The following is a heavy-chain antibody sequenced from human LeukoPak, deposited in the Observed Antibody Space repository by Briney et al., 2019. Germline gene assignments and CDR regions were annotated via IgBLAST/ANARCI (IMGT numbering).Heavy chain of an antibody. CDR2: INPNSGGT. V-gene: IGHV1-2*02. CDR3: ARDRPIVVVVSDAFDI. D-gene: IGHD2-15*01. J-gene: IGHJ3*02. CDR1: GYTFTCYY. Sequence: ASVKVSCKASGYTFTCYYMHWVRQAPGQGLEWMGWINPNSGGTNYAQKFQGRVTMTRDTSISTAYMELSRLRSDDTAVYYCARDRPIVVVVSDAFDIWGQGTMVTVSS.